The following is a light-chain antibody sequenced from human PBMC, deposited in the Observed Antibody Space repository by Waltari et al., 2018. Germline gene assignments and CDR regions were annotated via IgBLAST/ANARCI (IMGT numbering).Light chain of an antibody. CDR1: QNISTY. CDR2: DAF. J-gene: IGKJ2*01. Sequence: ILMTQSQATLAVSPGERVTLSCRASQNISTYLVWYQQKPGQSPRLLIYDAFIRATGIPARFSGSGSGTEFTLTISSLQSEDFAVYYCQHYLNFPHTFGPGTKLEIK. CDR3: QHYLNFPHT. V-gene: IGKV3-15*01.